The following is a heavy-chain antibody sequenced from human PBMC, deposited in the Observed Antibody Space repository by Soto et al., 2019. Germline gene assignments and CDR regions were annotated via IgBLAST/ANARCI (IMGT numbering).Heavy chain of an antibody. CDR2: VKSKTSGGTT. CDR1: GFGFADGW. Sequence: EVHLVESGGGLVKPGGSLRLSCAASGFGFADGWMSWVRQAPGKGLEWVGRVKSKTSGGTTDYNAPVEGRFTISRDDSKNTLYLQTNSLKSEDTAVYYCTTIVAGTGYWGQGTLVSVSS. J-gene: IGHJ4*02. D-gene: IGHD6-19*01. CDR3: TTIVAGTGY. V-gene: IGHV3-15*01.